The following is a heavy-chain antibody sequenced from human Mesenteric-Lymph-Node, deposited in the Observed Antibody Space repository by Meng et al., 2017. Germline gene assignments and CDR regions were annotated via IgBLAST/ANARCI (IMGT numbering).Heavy chain of an antibody. CDR1: GYTFTSYD. Sequence: ASVKVSCKASGYTFTSYDINWVRQATGQRLEWMGWINAGNGNTKYSQKFQGRVTITRDTSASTAYMELSSLRSEDTAVYYCARDHESWYDYVWGSYRYGGFDYWGQGTLVTVSS. D-gene: IGHD3-16*02. CDR3: ARDHESWYDYVWGSYRYGGFDY. J-gene: IGHJ4*02. CDR2: INAGNGNT. V-gene: IGHV1-3*01.